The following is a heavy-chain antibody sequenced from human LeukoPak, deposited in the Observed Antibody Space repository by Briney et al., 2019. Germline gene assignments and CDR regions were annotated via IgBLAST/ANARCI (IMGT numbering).Heavy chain of an antibody. V-gene: IGHV1-46*01. CDR3: ARDPDIIYSGSYFDY. CDR2: INPSGGST. CDR1: GYTFTSYY. J-gene: IGHJ4*02. Sequence: ASVKVSCKASGYTFTSYYMHWVRQAPGQGLEWMGIINPSGGSTSYAQKFQGRVTMTRDMYTSTVYMELSSLRSEDTAVYYCARDPDIIYSGSYFDYWGQGTLVTVSS. D-gene: IGHD1-26*01.